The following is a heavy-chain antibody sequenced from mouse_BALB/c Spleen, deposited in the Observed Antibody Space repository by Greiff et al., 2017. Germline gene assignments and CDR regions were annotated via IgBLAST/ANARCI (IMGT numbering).Heavy chain of an antibody. Sequence: EVQLVESGGGLVKPGGSLKLSCAASGFTFSDYYMYWVRQTPEKRLEWVATISDGGSYTYYPDSVKGRFTISRDNAKNNLYLQMSSLKSEDTAMYYCARDHDGKGFAYWGQGTLVTVSA. V-gene: IGHV5-4*02. D-gene: IGHD2-1*01. CDR2: ISDGGSYT. CDR3: ARDHDGKGFAY. CDR1: GFTFSDYY. J-gene: IGHJ3*01.